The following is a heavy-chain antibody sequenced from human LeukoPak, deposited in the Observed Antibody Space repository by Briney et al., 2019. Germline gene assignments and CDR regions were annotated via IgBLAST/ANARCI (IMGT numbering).Heavy chain of an antibody. CDR2: INPNSGGT. Sequence: GASVKVSCKASGYTFTGHYMHWVRQAPGQGLEWMGWINPNSGGTNYAQKFQGRVTMTRDTSISTAYMELSRLRSDDTAVYYCASSYCSGGSCYKTRLYYYYGMDVWGQGTTVTVSS. CDR1: GYTFTGHY. D-gene: IGHD2-15*01. V-gene: IGHV1-2*02. CDR3: ASSYCSGGSCYKTRLYYYYGMDV. J-gene: IGHJ6*02.